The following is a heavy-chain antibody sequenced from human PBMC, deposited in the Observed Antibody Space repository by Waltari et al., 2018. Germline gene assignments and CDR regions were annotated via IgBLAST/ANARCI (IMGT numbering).Heavy chain of an antibody. V-gene: IGHV4-39*01. CDR2: VYYGGTT. CDR3: VARPTVTNSRYFDS. Sequence: QVQLQESGPGLVKPSETLSPTCRFPGYSIHSCCYWAWVRRPPGDGAGGGWGGLFCGGGIRQPQGKGLEWIGSVYYGGTTYFNSSLNSRATISKDASENQFSLRLRFVTAADTAVYFCVARPTVTNSRYFDSWGQGILVIVSS. D-gene: IGHD4-17*01. J-gene: IGHJ4*02. CDR1: GYSIHSCCYWAWVRRPPGDGAGGGWGGLFC.